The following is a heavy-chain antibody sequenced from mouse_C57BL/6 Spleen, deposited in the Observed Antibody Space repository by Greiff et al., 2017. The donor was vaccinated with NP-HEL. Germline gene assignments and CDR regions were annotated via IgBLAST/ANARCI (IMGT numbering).Heavy chain of an antibody. D-gene: IGHD1-1*01. J-gene: IGHJ1*03. CDR2: INPSSGYT. Sequence: QVQLKQSGAELAKPGASVKLSCKASGYTFTSYWMHWVKQRPGQGLEWIGYINPSSGYTKYNQKFKDKATLTADKSSSTAYMQLSSLTYEDSAVYYCARGTTVVAPDFDVWGTGTTVTVSS. CDR1: GYTFTSYW. CDR3: ARGTTVVAPDFDV. V-gene: IGHV1-7*01.